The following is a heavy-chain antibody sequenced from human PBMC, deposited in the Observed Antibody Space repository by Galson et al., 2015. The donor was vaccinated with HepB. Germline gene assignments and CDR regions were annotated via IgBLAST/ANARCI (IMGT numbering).Heavy chain of an antibody. CDR3: ARDTSDYYDSSGYGPFFDY. D-gene: IGHD3-22*01. V-gene: IGHV4-39*07. J-gene: IGHJ4*02. CDR2: IYYSGST. Sequence: ETLSLTCTVSGGSISSSSYYWGWIRQPPGKGLEWIGSIYYSGSTHYNPSLKSRVTISVDTSKNQFSLKLSSVTAADTAVYYCARDTSDYYDSSGYGPFFDYWGQGTLVTVSS. CDR1: GGSISSSSYY.